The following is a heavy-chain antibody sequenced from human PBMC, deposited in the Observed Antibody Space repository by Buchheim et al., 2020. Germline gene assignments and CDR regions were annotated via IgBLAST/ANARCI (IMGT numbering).Heavy chain of an antibody. V-gene: IGHV4-39*01. CDR1: GGSISSSGYY. D-gene: IGHD6-6*01. CDR3: ARKVKESNRYSGSSYLDY. CDR2: IHYSGNT. J-gene: IGHJ4*02. Sequence: QLQLQESGPGLVKPSETLSLTCTVSGGSISSSGYYWGWIRQPPGTGLEWIGSIHYSGNTYYNPSLKSRVTISVETSWNQFSIKRNSVTAADTAVYYCARKVKESNRYSGSSYLDYWGQGTL.